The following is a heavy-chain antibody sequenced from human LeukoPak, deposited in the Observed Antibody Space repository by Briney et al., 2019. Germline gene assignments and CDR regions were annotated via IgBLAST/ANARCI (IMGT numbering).Heavy chain of an antibody. Sequence: GAPMKVSCKASGYTFTSYGISWVRQAPGQGLEWMGWISAYNGNTNYAQKFQGRVTITADKSTSTAYMELNSPRSEDTAVYYRASRGTAMAHYYYYMDVWGKGTTVTISS. D-gene: IGHD5-18*01. CDR3: ASRGTAMAHYYYYMDV. CDR2: ISAYNGNT. J-gene: IGHJ6*03. V-gene: IGHV1-18*01. CDR1: GYTFTSYG.